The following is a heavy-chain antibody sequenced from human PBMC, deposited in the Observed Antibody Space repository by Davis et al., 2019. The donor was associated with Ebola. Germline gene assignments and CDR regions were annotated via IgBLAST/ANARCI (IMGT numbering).Heavy chain of an antibody. Sequence: KVSCKGSGYSFTSYWIGWMRQMPGKGLEWMGIIYPGDSDTRYSPSFQGQVTISADKSITTVYLQWSSLKASDTAMYYCARRRASDTTDYWGQGTLVTVSS. CDR1: GYSFTSYW. CDR2: IYPGDSDT. J-gene: IGHJ4*02. CDR3: ARRRASDTTDY. D-gene: IGHD1-14*01. V-gene: IGHV5-51*01.